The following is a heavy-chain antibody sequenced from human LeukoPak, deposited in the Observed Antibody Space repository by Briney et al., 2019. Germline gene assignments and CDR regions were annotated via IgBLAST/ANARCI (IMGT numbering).Heavy chain of an antibody. CDR1: GFSVSNNY. CDR3: ARDGTCSGGTCYSFYGLDV. V-gene: IGHV3-66*01. CDR2: IYSGGNT. Sequence: QPGGSLRLSCAASGFSVSNNYMSWVRQAPGKGLEWVSVIYSGGNTYYADSVKGRFTISRDNSKNTLYLQMNSLRVEDTAVYYCARDGTCSGGTCYSFYGLDVWGQGTTVTVSS. D-gene: IGHD2-15*01. J-gene: IGHJ6*02.